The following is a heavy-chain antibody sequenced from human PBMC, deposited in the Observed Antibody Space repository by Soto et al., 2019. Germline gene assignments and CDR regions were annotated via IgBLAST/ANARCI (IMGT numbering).Heavy chain of an antibody. V-gene: IGHV3-73*01. CDR1: GFTFSGSA. CDR2: IRSKANSYAT. D-gene: IGHD3-10*01. CDR3: TSRPEVKDYCSGSYSRFDP. Sequence: EVQLVESGGGLVQPGGSLKLSCAASGFTFSGSAMHWVRQASGKGLEWVGRIRSKANSYATAYAASVKGRFTISRDNSQDTGYLQMHSVKTEETAVYYCTSRPEVKDYCSGSYSRFDPWGQGTLVTVFS. J-gene: IGHJ5*02.